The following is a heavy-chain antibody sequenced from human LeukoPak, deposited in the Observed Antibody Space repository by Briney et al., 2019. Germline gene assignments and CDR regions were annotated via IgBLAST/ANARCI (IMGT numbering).Heavy chain of an antibody. CDR3: AKDRVRCSGVTCYFLDY. D-gene: IGHD2-15*01. Sequence: QPAGSLRLSCAASGFTFSSYGMHWVRQAPGKGLEWVAAISYDGSNKYYADSVKGRFTISRDHSKNTLYLQMNSLRAEDTAVYYCAKDRVRCSGVTCYFLDYWGQGTLVTVSS. CDR2: ISYDGSNK. J-gene: IGHJ4*02. CDR1: GFTFSSYG. V-gene: IGHV3-30*18.